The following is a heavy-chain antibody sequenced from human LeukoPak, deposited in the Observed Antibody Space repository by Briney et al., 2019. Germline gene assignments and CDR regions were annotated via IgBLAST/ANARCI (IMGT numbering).Heavy chain of an antibody. CDR3: ARDLDGEFDY. D-gene: IGHD4-17*01. CDR2: IYYSGST. Sequence: PSETLSLNCTVSGGSITSTAYYWVWIRQPPGKGLEWIGYIYYSGSTYYNPSLKSRVTISVDTSKNQFSLKLSSVTAADTAVYYCARDLDGEFDYWGQGTLVTVSS. V-gene: IGHV4-30-4*08. J-gene: IGHJ4*02. CDR1: GGSITSTAYY.